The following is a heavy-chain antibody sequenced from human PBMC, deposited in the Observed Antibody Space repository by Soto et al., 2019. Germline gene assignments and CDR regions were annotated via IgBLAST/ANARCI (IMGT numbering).Heavy chain of an antibody. J-gene: IGHJ4*02. V-gene: IGHV3-7*01. CDR2: IKQDGSEK. Sequence: EVQLVESGGGLVQPGGSLRLSCAASGFTFSSYWMSWVHQAPGKGLEWVANIKQDGSEKYYVDSVKGRFTISRDNAKNSLYLQMNSLRAEDTAVYYCARGLGGKPYYFDYWGQGTLVTVSS. CDR3: ARGLGGKPYYFDY. CDR1: GFTFSSYW. D-gene: IGHD2-15*01.